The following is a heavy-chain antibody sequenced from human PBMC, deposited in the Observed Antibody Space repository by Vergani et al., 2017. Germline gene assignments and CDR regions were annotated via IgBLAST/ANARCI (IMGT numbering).Heavy chain of an antibody. CDR3: AKEAWAVGDI. CDR2: ISYDGSNK. J-gene: IGHJ3*02. CDR1: GFTFSSYG. Sequence: QVQLVESGGGVVQPGRSLRLSCAASGFTFSSYGMHWVRQAPGKGLEWVAVISYDGSNKYYADSVKGRFTISRDNSKNTLYPQMNSLRAEDTAVYYCAKEAWAVGDIWGQGTMVTVSS. D-gene: IGHD2-2*01. V-gene: IGHV3-30*18.